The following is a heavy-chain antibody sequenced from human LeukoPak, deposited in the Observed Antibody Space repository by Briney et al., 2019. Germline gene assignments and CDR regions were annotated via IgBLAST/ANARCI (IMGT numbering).Heavy chain of an antibody. D-gene: IGHD1-20*01. CDR2: IYYSGST. Sequence: PSETLSLTCTVSGGSISSYYWSWIRQPPGKGLEWIGYIYYSGSTNYNPSLKSRVTISVDTSKNQFSLKLSSVTAADTAVYYCARDGYNWNDGYFDYWGRGTLVTVSS. CDR1: GGSISSYY. J-gene: IGHJ4*02. CDR3: ARDGYNWNDGYFDY. V-gene: IGHV4-59*01.